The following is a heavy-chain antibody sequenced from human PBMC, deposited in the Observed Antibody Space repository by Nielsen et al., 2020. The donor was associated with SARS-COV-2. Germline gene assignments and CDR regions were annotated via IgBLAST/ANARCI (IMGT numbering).Heavy chain of an antibody. J-gene: IGHJ6*03. Sequence: GESLKISCAASGFTFSSYAMSWVRQAPGKGLEWVSAISGSGGSTYYADSVKGRFTISRDNSKNTLYLQMNSLRAEDTAVYYCAKGGVIDRYYYYYMDVWGKGTTVTVSS. D-gene: IGHD3-16*02. CDR2: ISGSGGST. CDR1: GFTFSSYA. CDR3: AKGGVIDRYYYYYMDV. V-gene: IGHV3-23*01.